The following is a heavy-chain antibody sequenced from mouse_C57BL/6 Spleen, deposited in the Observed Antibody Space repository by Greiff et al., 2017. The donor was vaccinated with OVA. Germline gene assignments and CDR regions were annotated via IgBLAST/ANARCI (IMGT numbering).Heavy chain of an antibody. D-gene: IGHD1-1*01. J-gene: IGHJ4*01. CDR2: INPGSGGT. Sequence: QVQLQQSGAELVRPGTSVKVSCKASGYAFTNYLIEWVKQRPGQGLEWIGVINPGSGGTNYNEKFKGKATLTADKSSSTAYMQLSSLTSEDSAVYFCARENYGYAMDYWGQGTSVTVSS. CDR1: GYAFTNYL. CDR3: ARENYGYAMDY. V-gene: IGHV1-54*01.